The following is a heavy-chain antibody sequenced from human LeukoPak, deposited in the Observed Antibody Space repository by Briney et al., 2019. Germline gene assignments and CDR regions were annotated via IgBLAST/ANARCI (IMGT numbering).Heavy chain of an antibody. J-gene: IGHJ6*02. V-gene: IGHV4-4*07. D-gene: IGHD5-18*01. CDR2: FYSSGST. CDR3: ARARGYSYGSSSIHYGMDV. CDR1: GTSLTTYF. Sequence: PSETPPLTCTVSGTSLTTYFWSWIRQPAGKGLEWIGRFYSSGSTNYNPSLKSRVTISVDTSKNQFSLKLSSVTAADTAVYYCARARGYSYGSSSIHYGMDVWGQGTTVTVSS.